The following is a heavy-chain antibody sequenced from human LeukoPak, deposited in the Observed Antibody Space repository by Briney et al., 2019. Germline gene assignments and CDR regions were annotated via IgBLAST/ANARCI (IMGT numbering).Heavy chain of an antibody. Sequence: QTGGSLRLSCIGSGFTFGDYGMSWVRQAPGKGLEWVGFIRSKAYGGTTEYAASVKGRFTISRDDSRSIAYLQMNSLKTEDTAVYYRTRGDDYGSSGYYLLFDYWGQGTLVTVSS. V-gene: IGHV3-49*04. CDR1: GFTFGDYG. CDR3: TRGDDYGSSGYYLLFDY. J-gene: IGHJ4*02. CDR2: IRSKAYGGTT. D-gene: IGHD3-22*01.